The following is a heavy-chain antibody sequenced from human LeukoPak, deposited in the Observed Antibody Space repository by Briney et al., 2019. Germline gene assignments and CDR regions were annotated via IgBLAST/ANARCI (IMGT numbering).Heavy chain of an antibody. CDR3: ARDWSNVVTAI. Sequence: PGRSQRLSCAASGFTFSSYAMHWVRQAPGKGLEWVAVISYDGSNKYYADSVKGRFTISRDNSKNTLYLQMNSLRAEDTAVYYCARDWSNVVTAIWGQGTLVTVSS. CDR1: GFTFSSYA. CDR2: ISYDGSNK. V-gene: IGHV3-30-3*01. D-gene: IGHD3-22*01. J-gene: IGHJ4*02.